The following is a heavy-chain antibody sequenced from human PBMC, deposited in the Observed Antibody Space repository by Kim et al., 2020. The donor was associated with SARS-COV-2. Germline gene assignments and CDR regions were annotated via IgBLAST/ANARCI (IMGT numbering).Heavy chain of an antibody. J-gene: IGHJ2*01. CDR1: GGSFSGYY. D-gene: IGHD3-3*01. CDR3: ARGGRRGRITIFGVVPPWYFDL. V-gene: IGHV4-34*01. CDR2: INHSGST. Sequence: SETLSLTCAVYGGSFSGYYWSWIRQPPGKGLEWIGEINHSGSTNYNPSLKSRVTISVDTSKNQFSLKLSSVTAADTAVYYCARGGRRGRITIFGVVPPWYFDLWGRGTLVTVSS.